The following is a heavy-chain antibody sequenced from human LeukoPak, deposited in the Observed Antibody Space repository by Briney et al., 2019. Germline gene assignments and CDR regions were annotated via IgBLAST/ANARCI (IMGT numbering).Heavy chain of an antibody. CDR2: IYHSGST. J-gene: IGHJ4*02. CDR3: ARGIRDCGGDCYYFDY. Sequence: SWIRQPPGKGLEWIGYIYHSGSTYYNPSLKSRVTISVDRSKNQFSLKLSSVTAADTAVYYCARGIRDCGGDCYYFDYWGQGTLVTVSS. V-gene: IGHV4-30-2*01. D-gene: IGHD2-21*02.